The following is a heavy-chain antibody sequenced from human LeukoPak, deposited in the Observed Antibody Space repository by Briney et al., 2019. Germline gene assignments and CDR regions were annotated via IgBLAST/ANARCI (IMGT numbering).Heavy chain of an antibody. CDR1: GFTIDDYA. D-gene: IGHD1-26*01. V-gene: IGHV3-9*01. CDR3: ARGEGFDY. Sequence: GGSLRLSCAASGFTIDDYAMHWVRQAPGKGLEWVSGISWNSGSIGYADSVKGRFTISRDNDKNSLYLQMNSLRADDTAVYYCARGEGFDYWGQGTLVTVSS. CDR2: ISWNSGSI. J-gene: IGHJ4*02.